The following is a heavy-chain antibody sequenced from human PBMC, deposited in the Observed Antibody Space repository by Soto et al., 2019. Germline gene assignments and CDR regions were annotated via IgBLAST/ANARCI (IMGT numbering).Heavy chain of an antibody. Sequence: QVQLVESGGGLVKPGGSLRLSCAASGFTFSGYYMSWIRQAPGKGLECISYISSSGDRTKYADSVNGRFTISRDNAKKSLYLQMNCLRAEDTAVCYCVGEPSYHFDNWGQGTVVSVSS. J-gene: IGHJ4*02. CDR2: ISSSGDRT. CDR1: GFTFSGYY. D-gene: IGHD2-2*01. V-gene: IGHV3-11*05. CDR3: VGEPSYHFDN.